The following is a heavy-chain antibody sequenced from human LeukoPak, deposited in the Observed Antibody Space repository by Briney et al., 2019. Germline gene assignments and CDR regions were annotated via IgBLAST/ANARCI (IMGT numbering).Heavy chain of an antibody. CDR1: GYTLTELS. D-gene: IGHD3-22*01. CDR2: FDPEDGET. Sequence: ASVTVSCKVSGYTLTELSMHWVRQAPGKGLEWMGGFDPEDGETIYAQKFQGRVTMTTDTSTSTAYMELRSLRSDDPAVYYCARDEARYSSGYYPNWFDPWGQGTLVTVSS. CDR3: ARDEARYSSGYYPNWFDP. J-gene: IGHJ5*02. V-gene: IGHV1-24*01.